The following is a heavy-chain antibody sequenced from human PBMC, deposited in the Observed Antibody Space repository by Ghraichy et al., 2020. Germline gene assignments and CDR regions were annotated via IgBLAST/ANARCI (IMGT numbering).Heavy chain of an antibody. Sequence: SETLSLTCTVSGGSISSSSYYWGWIRQPPGKGLEWIGSIYYSGSTYYNPSLKSRVTISVDTSKNQFSLKLSSVTAADTAVYYCATTPPPLAVAAYFDYWGQGTLVTVSS. J-gene: IGHJ4*02. D-gene: IGHD6-19*01. CDR3: ATTPPPLAVAAYFDY. CDR2: IYYSGST. CDR1: GGSISSSSYY. V-gene: IGHV4-39*07.